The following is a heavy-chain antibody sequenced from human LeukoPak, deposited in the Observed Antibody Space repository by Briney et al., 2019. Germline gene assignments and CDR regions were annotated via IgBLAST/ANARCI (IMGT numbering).Heavy chain of an antibody. CDR1: GGSISSYY. Sequence: PSETQSLTCTVSGGSISSYYWSWIRQPPGKGLEWIGYIYYSGSTNYNPSLKSRVTISVDTSKNQFSLKLSSVTAADTAVYYCARRDYYYFDYWGQGTLVTVSS. CDR3: ARRDYYYFDY. CDR2: IYYSGST. D-gene: IGHD3-10*01. J-gene: IGHJ4*02. V-gene: IGHV4-59*08.